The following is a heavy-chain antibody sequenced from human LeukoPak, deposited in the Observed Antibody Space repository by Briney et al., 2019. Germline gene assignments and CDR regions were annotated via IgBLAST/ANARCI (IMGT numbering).Heavy chain of an antibody. V-gene: IGHV3-74*01. Sequence: AGSLTLSCAASGFTFSDYWMLWVRQAPGKGLVWVSNIKSDGSITNYADSVKGRFTISRDNAKNTLYLQMNSLRAEDTAVYYCGRDNNDKVDVWGKGTTVTVSS. CDR1: GFTFSDYW. CDR3: GRDNNDKVDV. D-gene: IGHD1-1*01. J-gene: IGHJ6*04. CDR2: IKSDGSIT.